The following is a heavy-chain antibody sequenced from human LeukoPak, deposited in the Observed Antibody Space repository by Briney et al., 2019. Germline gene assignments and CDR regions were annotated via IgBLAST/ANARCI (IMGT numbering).Heavy chain of an antibody. J-gene: IGHJ3*02. Sequence: SETLSLPCTVSGGSIRSFYWIWIRQPPQKGLDGIGYIYYSGSSNYNPSLKSRVTISVDTSKNQFSLKLRSVTAADTAVYYSAKMVIRAYCSGGGCYEHAFDIWGQGTMVTVSS. CDR1: GGSIRSFY. D-gene: IGHD2-15*01. CDR3: AKMVIRAYCSGGGCYEHAFDI. CDR2: IYYSGSS. V-gene: IGHV4-59*08.